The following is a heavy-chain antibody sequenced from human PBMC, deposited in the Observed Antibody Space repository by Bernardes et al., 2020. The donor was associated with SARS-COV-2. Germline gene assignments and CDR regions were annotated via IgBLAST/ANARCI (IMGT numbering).Heavy chain of an antibody. CDR3: AKEVPANDY. J-gene: IGHJ4*02. CDR1: GFTFSSYA. Sequence: GGSLRLSCAASGFTFSSYAMSWVRQAPGKGLEWFSAISIVGATTYYADSVMGRFTISGDYSKNTLYLQMNSLSAEDTGIYYCAKEVPANDYWGQGTLVTVSS. D-gene: IGHD2-2*01. V-gene: IGHV3-23*01. CDR2: ISIVGATT.